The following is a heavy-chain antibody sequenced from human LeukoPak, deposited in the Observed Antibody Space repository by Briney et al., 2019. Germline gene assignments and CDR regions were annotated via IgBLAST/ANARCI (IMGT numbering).Heavy chain of an antibody. J-gene: IGHJ4*02. V-gene: IGHV3-74*01. D-gene: IGHD1-26*01. CDR2: INSDGSTT. CDR1: GFTFSSYW. Sequence: GKSLRLSYVASGFTFSSYWMHWARQAPGEELVCVSRINSDGSTTTYADSVKGRFTISRDNSKNTLYLQMNSLRAEDTAVYYCARDGVGATLYYFDYWGQGTLVTVSS. CDR3: ARDGVGATLYYFDY.